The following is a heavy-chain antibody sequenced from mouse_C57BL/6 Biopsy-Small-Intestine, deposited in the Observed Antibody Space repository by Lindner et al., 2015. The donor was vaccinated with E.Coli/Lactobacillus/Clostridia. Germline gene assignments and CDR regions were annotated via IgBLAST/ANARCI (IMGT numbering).Heavy chain of an antibody. CDR1: GGTFFSHA. J-gene: IGHJ4*01. CDR3: ARDRGSSGYYYAY. D-gene: IGHD1-1*02. V-gene: IGHV1-74*01. Sequence: SVKVSCKTSGGTFFSHAISWVRQAPGQGFEWVGGIIPMLGTVNKAEKFQGRVTITADESTSTAYMELSSLRTEDTAVYFCARDRGSSGYYYAYWGQGTLITVSS. CDR2: IIPMLGTV.